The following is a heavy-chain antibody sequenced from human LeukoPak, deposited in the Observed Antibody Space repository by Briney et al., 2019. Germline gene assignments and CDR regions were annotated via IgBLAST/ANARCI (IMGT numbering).Heavy chain of an antibody. Sequence: GGSLRLSCAASGFTFSSYGMSWVRQAPGKGLEWVSAISGSGGSTYYADSVKGRFTISRDNSKNALYLQMNSLRAEDTAVYYCAKAPGISGSDPFFDYWGQGTLVTVSS. CDR2: ISGSGGST. CDR1: GFTFSSYG. J-gene: IGHJ4*02. CDR3: AKAPGISGSDPFFDY. D-gene: IGHD3-10*01. V-gene: IGHV3-23*01.